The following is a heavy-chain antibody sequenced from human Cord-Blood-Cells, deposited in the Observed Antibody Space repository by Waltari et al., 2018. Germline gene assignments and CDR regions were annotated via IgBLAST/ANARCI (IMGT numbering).Heavy chain of an antibody. CDR3: ASRGGYDFWSGYYNYYYGMDV. J-gene: IGHJ6*02. CDR1: GYTFTSYA. CDR2: SNAGNGNT. Sequence: QVQLVQSGAEVKKPGASVKVSCKASGYTFTSYAMHWVRQAPGQRLEWMGWSNAGNGNTKYSQKFQGRVTITRDTSASTAYMELSSLRSEDTAVYYCASRGGYDFWSGYYNYYYGMDVWGQGTTVTVSS. D-gene: IGHD3-3*01. V-gene: IGHV1-3*01.